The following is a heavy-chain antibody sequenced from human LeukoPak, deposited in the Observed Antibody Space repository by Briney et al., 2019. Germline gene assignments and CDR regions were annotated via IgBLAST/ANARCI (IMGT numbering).Heavy chain of an antibody. Sequence: GGSLRLSRAASGFTFSNYEMNWVRQSPGKGLEWVSHISSSGSSTYYADSVKGRFTISRDNAKNSVYLQMNSLRAEDTAVYSCARGPIMRNLWGQGTLVIVSS. V-gene: IGHV3-48*03. CDR3: ARGPIMRNL. J-gene: IGHJ5*02. CDR2: ISSSGSST. D-gene: IGHD1-14*01. CDR1: GFTFSNYE.